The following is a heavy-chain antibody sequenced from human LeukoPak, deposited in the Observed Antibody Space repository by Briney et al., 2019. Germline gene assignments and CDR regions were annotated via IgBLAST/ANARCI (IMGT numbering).Heavy chain of an antibody. CDR1: GFPFSYFG. Sequence: PGGSLRLSCAASGFPFSYFGMHWVRQAPGKGLEWVANIKQDGSEKYYVDSVEGRFTISRDNAKNSLYLQMTSLRAEDTAVYYCARAAAGSWYFYYYMDVWGKGTTVTISS. D-gene: IGHD6-13*01. CDR2: IKQDGSEK. J-gene: IGHJ6*03. CDR3: ARAAAGSWYFYYYMDV. V-gene: IGHV3-7*01.